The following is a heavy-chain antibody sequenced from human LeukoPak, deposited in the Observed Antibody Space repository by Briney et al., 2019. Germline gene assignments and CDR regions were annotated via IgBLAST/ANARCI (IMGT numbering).Heavy chain of an antibody. CDR2: IYSGGST. D-gene: IGHD5-18*01. J-gene: IGHJ4*02. V-gene: IGHV3-66*01. Sequence: GGSLRLSCAASGFTVSSNYMSWVRQAPGKGLEWVSVIYSGGSTCYADSVKGRFTISRDNSKNTLYLQMNSLRAEDTAVYYCARVLDTDMVYFDHWGQGTLVTVSS. CDR3: ARVLDTDMVYFDH. CDR1: GFTVSSNY.